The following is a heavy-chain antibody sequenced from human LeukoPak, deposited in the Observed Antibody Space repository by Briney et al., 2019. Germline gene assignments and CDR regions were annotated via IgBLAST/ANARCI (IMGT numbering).Heavy chain of an antibody. V-gene: IGHV1-2*02. J-gene: IGHJ4*02. CDR3: ARSWKKRRLNFDY. CDR1: GYTFTGYY. Sequence: GASVKVSCKASGYTFTGYYMHWVRQAPGQGLEWMGWINPNSGGTNYAQKFQGRVTMTRNTSISTAYMELSSLRSEDTAVYYCARSWKKRRLNFDYWGQGTLVTVSS. CDR2: INPNSGGT. D-gene: IGHD1-1*01.